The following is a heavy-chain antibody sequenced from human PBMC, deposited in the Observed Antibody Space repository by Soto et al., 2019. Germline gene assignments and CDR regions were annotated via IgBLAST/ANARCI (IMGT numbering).Heavy chain of an antibody. D-gene: IGHD2-15*01. J-gene: IGHJ6*02. Sequence: GGSLRLSCAASGFTFSGSAMHWVRQASGKGLEWVGRIRSKANSYATAYAASVKGRFTISRDDSKNTAYLQMNSLKTEDTAVYYCTRDIVVVVAAPEYGMDVWGQGTTVTVSS. CDR1: GFTFSGSA. V-gene: IGHV3-73*01. CDR3: TRDIVVVVAAPEYGMDV. CDR2: IRSKANSYAT.